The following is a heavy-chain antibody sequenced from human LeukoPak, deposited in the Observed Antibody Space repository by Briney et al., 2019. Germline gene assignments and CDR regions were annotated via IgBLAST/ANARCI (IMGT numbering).Heavy chain of an antibody. CDR2: IYYSGST. CDR3: ASQDYSSGWYYFDY. CDR1: GGSISSSSYY. Sequence: SETLSLTCTVSGGSISSSSYYWGWIRQPPGKGLEWIGSIYYSGSTYYNPSLKSRVTMSVDTSKNQFSLKLNPVTAADTAVYYCASQDYSSGWYYFDYWGQGTLVTVSS. V-gene: IGHV4-39*01. D-gene: IGHD6-19*01. J-gene: IGHJ4*02.